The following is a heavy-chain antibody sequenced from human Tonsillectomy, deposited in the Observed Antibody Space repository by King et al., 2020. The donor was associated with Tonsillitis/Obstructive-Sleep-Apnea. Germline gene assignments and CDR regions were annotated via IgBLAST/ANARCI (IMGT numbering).Heavy chain of an antibody. J-gene: IGHJ4*02. D-gene: IGHD2-15*01. CDR1: GFTFSAYG. Sequence: VQLVESGGGLVQPGGSLRLSCVASGFTFSAYGMSWVRQAPGKGLEWVSSMSAGGSSTYYPGSVQGRFTISSDNSKDTLYLQLNSLRAEDTAVYYCAKGSTSTWYSYFDNGGRGTLVTVSS. CDR3: AKGSTSTWYSYFDN. V-gene: IGHV3-23*04. CDR2: MSAGGSST.